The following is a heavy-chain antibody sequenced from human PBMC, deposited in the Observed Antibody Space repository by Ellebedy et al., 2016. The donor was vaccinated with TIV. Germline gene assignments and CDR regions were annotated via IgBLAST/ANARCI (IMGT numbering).Heavy chain of an antibody. CDR1: GFTFSSYA. CDR2: ISGSGGST. Sequence: GESLKISCAASGFTFSSYAMSWVRQAPGKGLEWVSVISGSGGSTYYADSVKGRFTISRDNSKNTLYLQMNSLRAEETAVYYCAKSHDNSGYYYVGAFDIWGQGTMVTISS. J-gene: IGHJ3*02. CDR3: AKSHDNSGYYYVGAFDI. D-gene: IGHD3-22*01. V-gene: IGHV3-23*01.